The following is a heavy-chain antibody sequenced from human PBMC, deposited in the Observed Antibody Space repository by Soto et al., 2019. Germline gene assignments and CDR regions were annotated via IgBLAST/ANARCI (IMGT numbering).Heavy chain of an antibody. V-gene: IGHV1-69*06. CDR1: GDTFSSYA. CDR2: IIPIFDTP. Sequence: QVQLVQSGAEVRKPGSSVKVSCKASGDTFSSYAISWVRQAPGQGLEWMGGIIPIFDTPNKAQKFQGRVTITADKSTRMAYMEVSSLTTEDTAVDFCARCSCGRCYFDYWGQGTLVSVSS. CDR3: ARCSCGRCYFDY. J-gene: IGHJ4*02. D-gene: IGHD2-15*01.